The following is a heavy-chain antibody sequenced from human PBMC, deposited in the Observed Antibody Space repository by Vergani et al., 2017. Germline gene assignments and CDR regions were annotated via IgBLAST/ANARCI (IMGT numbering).Heavy chain of an antibody. Sequence: EVQLQESGGGLVQPGGSLRLSCAASGFTFSSYAMSWVRQVPGKGLEWVSGISGSGGNTYYANSVKGRFTISRDNSKNTLYLQMNSLRADDTAVYYCAKGVYCSSTSCYEGRGYYYGMGVWGQGTTVTFSS. CDR2: ISGSGGNT. V-gene: IGHV3-23*01. CDR3: AKGVYCSSTSCYEGRGYYYGMGV. J-gene: IGHJ6*02. D-gene: IGHD2-2*01. CDR1: GFTFSSYA.